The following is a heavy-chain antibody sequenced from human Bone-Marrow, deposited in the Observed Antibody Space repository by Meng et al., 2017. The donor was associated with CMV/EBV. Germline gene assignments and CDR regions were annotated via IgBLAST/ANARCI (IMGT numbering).Heavy chain of an antibody. D-gene: IGHD4-11*01. CDR2: ISAYNGNT. V-gene: IGHV1-18*01. CDR3: ARALSGFTVTHPASDYYYGMDV. CDR1: GYTFTSYG. J-gene: IGHJ6*02. Sequence: ASVKVSCKASGYTFTSYGICWVRQAPGQGLEWIGWISAYNGNTNYAQKLQGRVTMTTDTSTSSTYMELRSLRSDDTAVYYCARALSGFTVTHPASDYYYGMDVWGQGTTVTVSS.